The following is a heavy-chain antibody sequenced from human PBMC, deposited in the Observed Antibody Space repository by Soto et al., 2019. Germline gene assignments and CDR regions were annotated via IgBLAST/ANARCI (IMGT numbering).Heavy chain of an antibody. CDR1: GGTFSSYA. CDR3: ACGYYYGSGSYYPPYYYYGMDV. V-gene: IGHV1-69*01. D-gene: IGHD3-10*01. J-gene: IGHJ6*02. CDR2: IIPIFGTA. Sequence: QVQLVQSGAEVKKPGSSVKVSCKASGGTFSSYAISWVRQVPGQGLEWMGGIIPIFGTANYAQKFQGRVTITADESTSTAYMELSSLRSEDTAVYYCACGYYYGSGSYYPPYYYYGMDVWGQGTTVTVSS.